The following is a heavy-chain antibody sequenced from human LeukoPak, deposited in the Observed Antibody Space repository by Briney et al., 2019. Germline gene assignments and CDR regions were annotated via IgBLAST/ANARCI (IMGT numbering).Heavy chain of an antibody. CDR1: GYTFTSYY. D-gene: IGHD2-2*02. V-gene: IGHV1-46*01. Sequence: ASVKVSCKASGYTFTSYYMHWVRQAPGQGLEWMGIINPSGGSTSYAQKFQGRVTMTRDMSTSTVYMELSSLRSEDTAVYYCARLLGYCSSTSCYTGPYYYYMDVWGKGTTVTVSS. J-gene: IGHJ6*03. CDR3: ARLLGYCSSTSCYTGPYYYYMDV. CDR2: INPSGGST.